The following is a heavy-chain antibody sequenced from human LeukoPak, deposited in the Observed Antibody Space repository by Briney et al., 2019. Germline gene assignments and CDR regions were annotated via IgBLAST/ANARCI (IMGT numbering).Heavy chain of an antibody. CDR2: IYYSGST. V-gene: IGHV4-39*01. Sequence: SETLSLTCTVSGGSISSSSYYWGWIRQPPGKGLEWIGSIYYSGSTYYNPSLKSRVTISVDTSKNQFSLMLSSVTAADTAVYYCARQRDFWSGYYFDYWVQGTLVTVSS. CDR3: ARQRDFWSGYYFDY. D-gene: IGHD3-3*01. CDR1: GGSISSSSYY. J-gene: IGHJ4*02.